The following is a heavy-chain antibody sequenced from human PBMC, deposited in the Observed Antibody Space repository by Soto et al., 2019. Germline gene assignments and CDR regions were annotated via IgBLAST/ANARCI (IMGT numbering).Heavy chain of an antibody. J-gene: IGHJ3*02. CDR3: ASDSHCGGGTSPMGGFDS. D-gene: IGHD2-15*01. CDR1: GDGVSIHW. Sequence: PGEAMKISGKDSGDGVSIHWVAWLRQMPGKGLEWVGIIYPGNSDTIYSPSFQGQVTISADTAPSTTSLQWDTLKPSDTAMYFCASDSHCGGGTSPMGGFDSRGQGPPVTV. CDR2: IYPGNSDT. V-gene: IGHV5-51*01.